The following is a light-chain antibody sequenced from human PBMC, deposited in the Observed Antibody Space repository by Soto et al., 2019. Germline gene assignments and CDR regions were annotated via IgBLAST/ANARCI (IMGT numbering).Light chain of an antibody. V-gene: IGKV3-20*01. CDR1: RSINSRS. CDR3: QQYVASPYT. CDR2: DAS. J-gene: IGKJ2*01. Sequence: EIVMTQSPATLSVSPGESAALSCRASRSINSRSLAWYQQKPGQAPRLLIYDASSRATGIPDRFSASGSGTDFTLTISSLEPEDFAVYYCQQYVASPYTFGQGTKVDIK.